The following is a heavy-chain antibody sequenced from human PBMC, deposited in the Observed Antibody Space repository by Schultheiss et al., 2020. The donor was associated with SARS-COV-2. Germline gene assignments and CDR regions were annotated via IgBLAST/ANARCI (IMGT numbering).Heavy chain of an antibody. D-gene: IGHD3-3*01. CDR2: IYYSGST. CDR3: ARGFRAGDPWSGDGLPIRYFFDF. Sequence: SETLSLTCTVSGGSISSYYWSWIRQPPGKGLEWIGYIYYSGSTNYNPSLKSRVTISVDTSKNHFSLKLSSVTAADTAVYYCARGFRAGDPWSGDGLPIRYFFDFWGQGTLVTVSS. V-gene: IGHV4-59*01. J-gene: IGHJ4*02. CDR1: GGSISSYY.